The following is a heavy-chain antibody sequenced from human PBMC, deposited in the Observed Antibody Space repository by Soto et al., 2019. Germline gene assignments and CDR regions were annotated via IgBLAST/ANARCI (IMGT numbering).Heavy chain of an antibody. J-gene: IGHJ5*02. CDR1: DDSISNSAYF. CDR2: IYYSGSA. D-gene: IGHD5-18*01. V-gene: IGHV4-30-4*01. Sequence: TSETLSLTCTVSDDSISNSAYFWTWIRQPPGKGLELLGYIYYSGSASYNPSLKSRVTISIDTSKSQFSLRLNSMTAADTAVYYCARGRYSYGPYFDPWGQGTLVTVSS. CDR3: ARGRYSYGPYFDP.